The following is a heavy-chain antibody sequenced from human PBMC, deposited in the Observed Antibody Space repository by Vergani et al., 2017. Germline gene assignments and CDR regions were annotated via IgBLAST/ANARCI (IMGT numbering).Heavy chain of an antibody. Sequence: EVHRVESGGGLVQPGGSLRLSCAASGFTFSSYWMSWVRDAPGKGLEWVANIKQDGSEKYYVDSVKGRFTISRDNAKNSMYLQMNSLRAEDTAVYYCARAYDILTGYYPSYYFDYWGQGTLVTVSS. CDR1: GFTFSSYW. D-gene: IGHD3-9*01. V-gene: IGHV3-7*04. J-gene: IGHJ4*02. CDR2: IKQDGSEK. CDR3: ARAYDILTGYYPSYYFDY.